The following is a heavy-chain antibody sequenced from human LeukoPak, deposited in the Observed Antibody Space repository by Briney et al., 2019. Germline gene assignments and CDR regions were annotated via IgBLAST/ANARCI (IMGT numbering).Heavy chain of an antibody. J-gene: IGHJ1*01. V-gene: IGHV1-69*04. Sequence: ASVKVSCKASGGTFSSYAISWVRQAPGQGLEWMGRIIPILGIANYAQKFQGRVTITADKSTSTAYMELSSLRSEDTAVYYCARVYGRCGGDCYLGPQYFQHWGQGTLVTVSS. CDR2: IIPILGIA. D-gene: IGHD2-21*02. CDR1: GGTFSSYA. CDR3: ARVYGRCGGDCYLGPQYFQH.